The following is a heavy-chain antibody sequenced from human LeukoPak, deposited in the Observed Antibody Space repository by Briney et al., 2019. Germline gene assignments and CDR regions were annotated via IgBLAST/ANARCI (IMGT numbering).Heavy chain of an antibody. J-gene: IGHJ6*04. V-gene: IGHV1-18*04. CDR2: ISAYNGNT. D-gene: IGHD6-19*01. CDR3: AILPPGRGGWFYYGLDV. Sequence: ASVPVSFMATGYTFTHYGISWVRQAPGQGLAWMGWISAYNGNTNYVQKLQGRVTITTDTSTSTAYMELRSLRSDDTGVYYCAILPPGRGGWFYYGLDVWGKGTTVTVSS. CDR1: GYTFTHYG.